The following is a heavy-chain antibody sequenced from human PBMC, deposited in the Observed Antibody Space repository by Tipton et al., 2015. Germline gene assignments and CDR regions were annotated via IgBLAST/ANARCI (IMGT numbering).Heavy chain of an antibody. V-gene: IGHV3-9*01. CDR3: AKDTMITFGGLIDL. J-gene: IGHJ5*02. CDR2: SDDI. D-gene: IGHD3-16*01. Sequence: SDDIGYADSVKGRFTISRDNANNSLYLQMNSLRSEDTALYYCAKDTMITFGGLIDLWGQGTLVTVSS.